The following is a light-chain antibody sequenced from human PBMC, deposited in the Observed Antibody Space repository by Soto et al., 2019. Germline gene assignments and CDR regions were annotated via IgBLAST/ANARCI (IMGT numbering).Light chain of an antibody. V-gene: IGLV2-23*01. CDR3: CSYAGSSTHAV. Sequence: QSVLTQPASVSGSPGQSITISCTGTSSDVGNYNLVSWYQQYPGKAPKLMLYEGSKRPSGVSNRLSGSKSGNTASLTISGLQAEDEADYYCCSYAGSSTHAVFGGGTQLTVL. CDR2: EGS. J-gene: IGLJ7*01. CDR1: SSDVGNYNL.